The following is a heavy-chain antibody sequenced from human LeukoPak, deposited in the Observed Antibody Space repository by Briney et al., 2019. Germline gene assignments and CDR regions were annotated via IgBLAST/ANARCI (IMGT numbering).Heavy chain of an antibody. CDR2: FDPEDGET. Sequence: ASVKVSCKVSGYTLTELSMRWVRQAPGKGLEWMGGFDPEDGETIYAQKFQGRVTMTEDTSTDTAYMELSSLRSEDTAVYYCARDDRVAAAGTGPLYWYFDLWGRGTLVTVSS. CDR1: GYTLTELS. D-gene: IGHD6-13*01. V-gene: IGHV1-24*01. J-gene: IGHJ2*01. CDR3: ARDDRVAAAGTGPLYWYFDL.